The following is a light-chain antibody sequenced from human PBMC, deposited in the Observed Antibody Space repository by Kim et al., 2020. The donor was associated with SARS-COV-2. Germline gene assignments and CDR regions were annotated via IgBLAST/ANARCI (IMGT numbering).Light chain of an antibody. CDR3: QSYDSSNNV. J-gene: IGLJ6*01. CDR1: SGSIASNY. V-gene: IGLV6-57*02. Sequence: GNTVTISCTGSSGSIASNYVQWYQQRPGSAPTTVIYEDNQRPSGVPDRFSGSIDSSSNSASLTISGLKTEDEADYYCQSYDSSNNVFGSGTKVTVL. CDR2: EDN.